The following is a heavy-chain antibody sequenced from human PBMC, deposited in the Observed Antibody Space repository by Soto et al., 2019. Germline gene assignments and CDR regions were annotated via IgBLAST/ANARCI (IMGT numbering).Heavy chain of an antibody. Sequence: GPALRLSYAASVVTVSSYYMCSFHQAPGKGLEWVSVIYSGGSTYYADSVKGRFTISRDNSKNTLYLQMNSLRAEDTAVYYCARDRIPTGMDVWGQGTTVTVSS. V-gene: IGHV3-66*01. CDR3: ARDRIPTGMDV. CDR2: IYSGGST. J-gene: IGHJ6*02. CDR1: VVTVSSYY.